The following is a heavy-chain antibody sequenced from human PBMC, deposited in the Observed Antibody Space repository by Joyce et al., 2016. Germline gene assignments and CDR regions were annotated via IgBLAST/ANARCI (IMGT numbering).Heavy chain of an antibody. V-gene: IGHV4-4*02. J-gene: IGHJ6*02. CDR2: LYQTGST. CDR3: ATLPTRHYYNGMDV. Sequence: QVQLQQSGPGLVKPSGTLSLTCVVLGGSIHNNNGWGWVRQRPGKGLEWIGELYQTGSTDYNPSLKSRVNRSVDKSNNQFSLVLTSVTAADTAVYYCATLPTRHYYNGMDVWGQGTTVTVSS. D-gene: IGHD2-15*01. CDR1: GGSIHNNNG.